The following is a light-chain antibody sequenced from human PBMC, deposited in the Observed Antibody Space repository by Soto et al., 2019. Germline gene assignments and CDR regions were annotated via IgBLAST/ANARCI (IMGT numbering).Light chain of an antibody. CDR3: CSYAGGFVL. J-gene: IGLJ3*02. Sequence: QSALTQPRSVSGSPGQSVTISCTGTSGNIGALNYVAWYQQHPGKAPKFLIYDVTERPSGVPDRFSGSKSGNTASLTISGLQADDEAVYYCCSYAGGFVLFGGGTKLTVL. CDR2: DVT. V-gene: IGLV2-11*01. CDR1: SGNIGALNY.